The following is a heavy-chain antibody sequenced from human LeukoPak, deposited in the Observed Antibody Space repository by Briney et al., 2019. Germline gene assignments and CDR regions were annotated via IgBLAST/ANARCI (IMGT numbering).Heavy chain of an antibody. V-gene: IGHV4-34*01. CDR2: INHSGST. Sequence: SETLSLTCAVYGGSFSGYYWSWIRQPPGKGLEWMGEINHSGSTNYNPSLKSRVTISVDTSKTQFSLKLSSVTAADTAVYYCARGRYMDVWGKGTSVTVSS. J-gene: IGHJ6*03. CDR1: GGSFSGYY. CDR3: ARGRYMDV.